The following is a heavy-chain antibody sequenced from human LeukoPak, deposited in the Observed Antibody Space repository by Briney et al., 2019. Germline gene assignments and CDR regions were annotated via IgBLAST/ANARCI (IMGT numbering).Heavy chain of an antibody. CDR3: AREPYSSGWYADY. Sequence: PSETLSLTCTVSGGSINSGSYYWSWIRQPAGEGLEWIGRIYTSGSTNYHPSLKSRVTISVGTAKNHFSLKPSSVTAADTAVYYCAREPYSSGWYADYWGQGTLVTVSS. D-gene: IGHD6-19*01. CDR1: GGSINSGSYY. J-gene: IGHJ4*02. V-gene: IGHV4-61*02. CDR2: IYTSGST.